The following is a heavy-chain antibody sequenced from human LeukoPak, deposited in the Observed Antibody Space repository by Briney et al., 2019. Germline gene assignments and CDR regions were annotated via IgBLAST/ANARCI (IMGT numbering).Heavy chain of an antibody. D-gene: IGHD2-2*02. J-gene: IGHJ6*02. V-gene: IGHV3-23*01. CDR3: AKGVWGYCSSTSCYNYYCYGMDV. CDR1: GFTFSSYG. CDR2: ISGSGGST. Sequence: GGSLRLSCAASGFTFSSYGMHWVRQAPGKGLEWVSAISGSGGSTYYADSVKGRFTISRDNSKNTLYLQMNSLRAEDTAVYYCAKGVWGYCSSTSCYNYYCYGMDVWGQGTTVTVSS.